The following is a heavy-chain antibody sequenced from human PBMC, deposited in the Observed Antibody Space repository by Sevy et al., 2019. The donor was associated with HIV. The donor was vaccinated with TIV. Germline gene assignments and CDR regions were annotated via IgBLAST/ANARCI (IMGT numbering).Heavy chain of an antibody. CDR3: AKDPSTRIVVVDPGSGWSAYFDY. CDR2: ISGSGGST. D-gene: IGHD2-2*01. V-gene: IGHV3-23*01. CDR1: GFTFSSYA. Sequence: GGSLRLSCAASGFTFSSYAMSWVRQAPGKGLEWVSAISGSGGSTYYADSVKGRFTISRDNSKNTLYLQMNSLRAEDTAVYYCAKDPSTRIVVVDPGSGWSAYFDYWGQGTLVTVSS. J-gene: IGHJ4*02.